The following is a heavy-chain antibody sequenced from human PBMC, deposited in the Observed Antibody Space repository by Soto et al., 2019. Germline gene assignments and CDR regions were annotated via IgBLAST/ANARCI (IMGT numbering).Heavy chain of an antibody. CDR2: INPNSGGT. CDR1: GYTFTGYY. Sequence: ASVKVSCKASGYTFTGYYMHWVRQAPGQGLEWMGWINPNSGGTNYAQKFQGWVTMTRDTSISTAYMELSRLRSDDTAVYYCARDRAAAGRDCYYGMDVWGQGTTVTVSS. V-gene: IGHV1-2*04. CDR3: ARDRAAAGRDCYYGMDV. D-gene: IGHD6-13*01. J-gene: IGHJ6*02.